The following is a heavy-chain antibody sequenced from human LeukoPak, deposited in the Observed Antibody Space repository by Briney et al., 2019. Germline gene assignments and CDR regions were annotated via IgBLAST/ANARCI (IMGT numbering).Heavy chain of an antibody. J-gene: IGHJ4*02. D-gene: IGHD3-10*01. CDR2: ISTYNANT. CDR3: ARDYHYSGSGSSGY. V-gene: IGHV1-18*01. CDR1: GYTFTTYG. Sequence: ASVKVSCKASGYTFTTYGISWVRQAPGQGLEWMGWISTYNANTDYAQKLQGRVTMTTDTSSSTAYMELRSPRSDDTAVYYCARDYHYSGSGSSGYWGQGTLVTVSS.